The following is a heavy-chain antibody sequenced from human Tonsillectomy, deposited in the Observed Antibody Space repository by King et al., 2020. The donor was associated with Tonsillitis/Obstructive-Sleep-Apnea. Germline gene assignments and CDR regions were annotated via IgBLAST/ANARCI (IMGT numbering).Heavy chain of an antibody. CDR2: INTNAGNP. CDR3: ARQCYLGCSNCYYSCLGDYYYYYYIDF. V-gene: IGHV7-4-1*02. Sequence: VQLVESGSELKEPGASVKVSCKASGYTLTSYAMNWVRQAPGQGLERMGWINTNAGNPTYAQGFTGRFVFSLDTSVSTAYLQISSLKAVDTAVYYCARQCYLGCSNCYYSCLGDYYYYYYIDFWGQGTTVTVSS. CDR1: GYTLTSYA. D-gene: IGHD2-2*01. J-gene: IGHJ6*03.